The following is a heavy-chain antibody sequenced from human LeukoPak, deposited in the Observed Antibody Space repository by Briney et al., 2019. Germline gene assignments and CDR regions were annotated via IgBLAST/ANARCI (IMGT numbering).Heavy chain of an antibody. J-gene: IGHJ3*02. V-gene: IGHV4-59*08. CDR1: GGSFSGYY. D-gene: IGHD2-15*01. Sequence: SETLSLTCAVYGGSFSGYYWSWIRQPPGKGLEWIGYIYYSGSTNYNPSLKSRVTISVDTSKNQFSLKLSSVTAADTAVYYCARPGSLSGAFDIWGQGTMVTVSS. CDR3: ARPGSLSGAFDI. CDR2: IYYSGST.